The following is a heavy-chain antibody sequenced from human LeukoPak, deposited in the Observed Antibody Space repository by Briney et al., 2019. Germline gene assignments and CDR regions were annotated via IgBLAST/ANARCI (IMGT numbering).Heavy chain of an antibody. CDR2: ISGSGGST. Sequence: GGSLRLSCAASGFTFSIYEMNWVRQAPGKGLEWVSAISGSGGSTYYADSVKGRFTISRDNSKNTLYLQMNSLRAEDTAVYYCAKDPSGSIDYWGQGTLVTVSS. V-gene: IGHV3-23*01. CDR3: AKDPSGSIDY. D-gene: IGHD1-26*01. CDR1: GFTFSIYE. J-gene: IGHJ4*02.